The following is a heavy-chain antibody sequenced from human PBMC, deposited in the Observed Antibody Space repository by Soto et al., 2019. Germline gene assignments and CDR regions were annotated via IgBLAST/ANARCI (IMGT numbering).Heavy chain of an antibody. CDR3: ASLARGSWYKYDY. J-gene: IGHJ4*02. D-gene: IGHD6-13*01. Sequence: GESLKFSCNGSAYSFTSYWIGWVRQMPGKGLEWMGIIYPGDSDTRYSPSFQGQVTISADKSISTAYLQWSSLKASDTAMYYCASLARGSWYKYDYWREGTLVTVCS. V-gene: IGHV5-51*01. CDR2: IYPGDSDT. CDR1: AYSFTSYW.